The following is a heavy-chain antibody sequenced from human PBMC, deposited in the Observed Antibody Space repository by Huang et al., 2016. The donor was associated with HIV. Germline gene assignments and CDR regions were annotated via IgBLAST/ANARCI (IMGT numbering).Heavy chain of an antibody. CDR1: GFSFSSSA. CDR3: AKDLVTYDSSGSV. CDR2: VSNSASSR. J-gene: IGHJ4*02. V-gene: IGHV3-23*01. D-gene: IGHD3-22*01. Sequence: EVHLLESGGGLVQPGGSLRLSCAASGFSFSSSAMSWVRQAPGRGLKWVSTVSNSASSRHYSDSVRGRFTISRDNSKDTLYLQMNSLRAEDTALYYCAKDLVTYDSSGSVWGQGTLVTVSS.